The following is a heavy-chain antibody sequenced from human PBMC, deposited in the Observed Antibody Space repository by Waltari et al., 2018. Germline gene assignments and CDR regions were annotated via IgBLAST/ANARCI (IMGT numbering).Heavy chain of an antibody. Sequence: QAQLQQWGAGLLKPSETLSLTCAVYGGSFRDYYWSWIRQSPGRGLEWIGDINDSGTTHYNPSLKSRVIMSIDMSKSQFSLKLTSVSAADTALYYCAREKPDYDFWRGHQRIRYF. CDR3: AREKPDYDFWRGHQRIRYF. V-gene: IGHV4-34*01. CDR2: INDSGTT. J-gene: IGHJ1*01. D-gene: IGHD3-3*01. CDR1: GGSFRDYY.